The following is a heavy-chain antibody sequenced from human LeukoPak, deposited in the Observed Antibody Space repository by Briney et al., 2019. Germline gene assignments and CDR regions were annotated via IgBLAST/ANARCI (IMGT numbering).Heavy chain of an antibody. Sequence: SQTLSLTCAVSGGSISSAGYSWSWIRQPPGGGLEWIGFFLHTGSTDYNPSLKSRVTISGDRSKNQFSLNLSSVTAADTAVYYCARLRTATAHFDYWGQGTLVTVSS. V-gene: IGHV4-30-2*01. D-gene: IGHD2-21*02. CDR3: ARLRTATAHFDY. CDR1: GGSISSAGYS. J-gene: IGHJ4*02. CDR2: FLHTGST.